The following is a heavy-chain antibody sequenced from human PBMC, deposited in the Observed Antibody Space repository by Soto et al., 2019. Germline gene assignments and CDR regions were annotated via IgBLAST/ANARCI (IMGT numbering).Heavy chain of an antibody. Sequence: GASVQASCEASGGTFLSYAISSLRQSPGQVLEWMGGIIPIFGTANYAQKFQGRVTITADKSTSTAYMELSSLRSEDTAVYYCARGRGSVAGKGPIDYWGQGTLVTVSS. D-gene: IGHD6-19*01. CDR2: IIPIFGTA. CDR1: GGTFLSYA. J-gene: IGHJ4*02. CDR3: ARGRGSVAGKGPIDY. V-gene: IGHV1-69*06.